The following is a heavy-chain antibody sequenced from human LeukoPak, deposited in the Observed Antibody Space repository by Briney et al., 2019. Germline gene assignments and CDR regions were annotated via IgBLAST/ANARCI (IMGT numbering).Heavy chain of an antibody. CDR1: GYTFTSYA. V-gene: IGHV7-4-1*01. CDR3: ASSLLLWFGESLNWFDP. Sequence: WASVKVSCKASGYTFTSYAMNWVRQAPGQGLEWMGWINTNTGNPTYAQGFTGRFVFSLDTSVSTAYLQIGSLKAKDTAVYYCASSLLLWFGESLNWFDPWGQGTLVTVSS. D-gene: IGHD3-10*01. CDR2: INTNTGNP. J-gene: IGHJ5*02.